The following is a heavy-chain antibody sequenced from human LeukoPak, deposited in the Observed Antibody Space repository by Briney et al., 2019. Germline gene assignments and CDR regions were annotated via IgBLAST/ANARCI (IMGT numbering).Heavy chain of an antibody. D-gene: IGHD3-3*01. Sequence: ASVKVSCKVSGYTLTELSMHWVRQAPGKGLDWMGGFDPEDGETIYAQKFQGRVTMTEDTSTDTAYMELSSLRSEDTAVYYCATGERGGDYDFWSGYYSFDYWGQGTLVTVSS. CDR2: FDPEDGET. J-gene: IGHJ4*02. CDR1: GYTLTELS. CDR3: ATGERGGDYDFWSGYYSFDY. V-gene: IGHV1-24*01.